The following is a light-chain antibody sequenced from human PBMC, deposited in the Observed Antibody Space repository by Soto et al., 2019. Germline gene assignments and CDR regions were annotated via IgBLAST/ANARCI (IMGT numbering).Light chain of an antibody. J-gene: IGKJ2*01. V-gene: IGKV1-39*01. CDR2: AAS. CDR3: QLSQSTLPYT. Sequence: DIQMTQSPSSLSASVGDRVTITCRASQSISPYLNWYQQKPGKAPKLLIYAASSLQRGIPSRFSGSGSGTDFTLTISSLQPEDLGTYFCQLSQSTLPYTFGQGTKLEIK. CDR1: QSISPY.